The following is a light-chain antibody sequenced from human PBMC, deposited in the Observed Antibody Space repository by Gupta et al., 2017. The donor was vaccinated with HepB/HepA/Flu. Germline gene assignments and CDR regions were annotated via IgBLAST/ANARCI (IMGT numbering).Light chain of an antibody. CDR2: DAS. CDR3: QQYSTSPLT. V-gene: IGKV3-20*01. CDR1: QSLNNNY. Sequence: IVFTQSPGTLSLSRGERATLSCRASQSLNNNYLAWFQQKPGQAPRLLIYDASSRATGIPDRFSGSGSGTDFTLTISRLEPEDFAVFYCQQYSTSPLTFGGGTKVEI. J-gene: IGKJ4*01.